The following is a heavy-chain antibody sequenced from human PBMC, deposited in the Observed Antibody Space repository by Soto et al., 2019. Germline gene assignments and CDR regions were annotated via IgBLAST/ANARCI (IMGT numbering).Heavy chain of an antibody. CDR3: ARGPPDHPYYDGGL. D-gene: IGHD3-3*01. CDR2: INHSGST. CDR1: GGSFSRYY. J-gene: IGHJ4*02. Sequence: SETLSLTCAVYGGSFSRYYWSLIRQPPGKGLEWIGEINHSGSTNYNPSLKSRVTISVDTSKNQFSLKLSSVTAADTAVYYCARGPPDHPYYDGGLWGQGTLVTVSS. V-gene: IGHV4-34*01.